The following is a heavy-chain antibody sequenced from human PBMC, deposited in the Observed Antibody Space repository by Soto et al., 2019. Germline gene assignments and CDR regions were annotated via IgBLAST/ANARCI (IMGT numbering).Heavy chain of an antibody. J-gene: IGHJ4*02. V-gene: IGHV3-30*03. CDR2: ISYDGSKT. D-gene: IGHD3-22*01. CDR3: VGGYYYGDY. Sequence: QVQLVDSGGGVAQTGRSLRLSCAASGFTFSSYGMQWVRQAPGKGLEWVAHISYDGSKTYYADSVKGRFSISRDNSKNTLYLQMNSLRVEDTAVYYCVGGYYYGDYWGQGTLVTVSS. CDR1: GFTFSSYG.